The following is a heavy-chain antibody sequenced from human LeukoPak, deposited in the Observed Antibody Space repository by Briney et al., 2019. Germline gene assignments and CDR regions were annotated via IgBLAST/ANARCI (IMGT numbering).Heavy chain of an antibody. J-gene: IGHJ4*02. V-gene: IGHV3-48*03. CDR3: ARDYYDSSGCDY. D-gene: IGHD3-22*01. CDR1: GFTFSSYE. Sequence: GGSLRLSCAASGFTFSSYEMNWVRQAPGKGLEWVSYISSSGSTIYYADSVKGRFTISRDNSKNTLYLQMNSLRAEDTAVYYCARDYYDSSGCDYWGQGTLVTVSS. CDR2: ISSSGSTI.